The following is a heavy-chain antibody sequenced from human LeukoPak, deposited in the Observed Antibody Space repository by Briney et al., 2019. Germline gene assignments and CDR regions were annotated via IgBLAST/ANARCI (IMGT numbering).Heavy chain of an antibody. CDR2: ISPDGSRT. V-gene: IGHV3-74*01. CDR3: ARDHSRFRLFDL. CDR1: DFTFSDNW. J-gene: IGHJ3*01. D-gene: IGHD3-16*01. Sequence: GGSLRLSCAGSDFTFSDNWMPWVRQTPDKGLVWVSRISPDGSRTAYADSLKGRFTVSRDNSKNTLYLQMSSLTAEDTAMYFCARDHSRFRLFDLWGQGTMVSVSS.